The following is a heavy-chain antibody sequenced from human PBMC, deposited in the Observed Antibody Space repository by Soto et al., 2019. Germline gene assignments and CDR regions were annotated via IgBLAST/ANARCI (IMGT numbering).Heavy chain of an antibody. CDR1: GFTLSNYA. Sequence: EVQLLESGGGLVQPGGSLRLSCAASGFTLSNYAMSWVRQAPGKGLEWVSTISDSGGSTYYADSVKGRFTISRDNSKNTLYLQMNSLRAEDTAVYYCAKVGLSSGWYTAFDYWGQGTLVTVSS. CDR2: ISDSGGST. J-gene: IGHJ4*02. CDR3: AKVGLSSGWYTAFDY. V-gene: IGHV3-23*01. D-gene: IGHD6-19*01.